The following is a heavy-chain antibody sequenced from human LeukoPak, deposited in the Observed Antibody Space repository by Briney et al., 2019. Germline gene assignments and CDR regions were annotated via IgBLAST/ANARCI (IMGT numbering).Heavy chain of an antibody. D-gene: IGHD3-10*01. CDR3: ARATNRNPTYYYGSGSYISPY. J-gene: IGHJ4*02. V-gene: IGHV7-4-1*02. Sequence: ASVKVSCKASGYTFTSYAMNWVRQAPGQGLEWMGWINTNTGNPTYAQGFTGRFVFSLDTSVSTAYLQISSLKAEDTAVYYCARATNRNPTYYYGSGSYISPYWGQGTLVTVSS. CDR2: INTNTGNP. CDR1: GYTFTSYA.